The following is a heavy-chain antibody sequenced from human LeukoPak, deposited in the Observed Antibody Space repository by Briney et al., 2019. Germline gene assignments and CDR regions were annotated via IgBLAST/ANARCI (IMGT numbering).Heavy chain of an antibody. D-gene: IGHD2-2*01. J-gene: IGHJ4*02. CDR2: IWYGGSNK. CDR1: GFTFSSYG. Sequence: GGSLRLSCAASGFTFSSYGMHWVRQAPGKGLEWVAVIWYGGSNKYYADSVKGRFTISRDNSKNTLYLQMNSLRAEDTAVYYCARGALVVPAAATHDFDYWGQGTLVTVSS. CDR3: ARGALVVPAAATHDFDY. V-gene: IGHV3-33*08.